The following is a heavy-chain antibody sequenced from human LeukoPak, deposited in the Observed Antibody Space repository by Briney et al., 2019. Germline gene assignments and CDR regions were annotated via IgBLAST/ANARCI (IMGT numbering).Heavy chain of an antibody. J-gene: IGHJ5*01. CDR3: ARVTGGGLPDS. Sequence: MSSETLSLTWTVSGGSISSYYWSWIRQPPGKGLEWIGYIYYSGSTNYNPSLKSRVTISVDTSKNQFSLKLSSVTAADTAVYYCARVTGGGLPDSWGQGTLVTVSS. CDR2: IYYSGST. CDR1: GGSISSYY. D-gene: IGHD3/OR15-3a*01. V-gene: IGHV4-59*08.